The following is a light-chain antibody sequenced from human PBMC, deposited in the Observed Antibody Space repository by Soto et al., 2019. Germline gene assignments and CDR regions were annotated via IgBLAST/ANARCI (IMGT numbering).Light chain of an antibody. CDR3: QQYENFPLT. V-gene: IGKV1-33*01. J-gene: IGKJ4*01. CDR1: QHISEY. Sequence: DIQITQSPSSLSSSVGDRVTITCHSSQHISEYLNWYQYKPGKAPKLLITDASNLKTGVPSRFSGCGSGTEYTFTINSLQPEDIATYYCQQYENFPLTFGGGTKVDIK. CDR2: DAS.